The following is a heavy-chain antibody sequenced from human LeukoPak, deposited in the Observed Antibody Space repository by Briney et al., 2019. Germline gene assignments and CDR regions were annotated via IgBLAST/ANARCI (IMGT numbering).Heavy chain of an antibody. J-gene: IGHJ4*02. CDR1: GGSFSGYY. CDR3: AREGGGSGGIFFDY. V-gene: IGHV3-7*01. D-gene: IGHD2-15*01. CDR2: IKQDGSEK. Sequence: ETLSLTCAVYGGSFSGYYWSWIRQPPGKGLEWVANIKQDGSEKYYVDSVKGRFTISRDNAKNSLYLQMNSPRAEDTAVYYCAREGGGSGGIFFDYWGQGTLVTVSS.